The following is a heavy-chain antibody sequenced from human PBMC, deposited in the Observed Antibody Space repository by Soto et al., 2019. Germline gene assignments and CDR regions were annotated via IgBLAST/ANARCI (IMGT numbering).Heavy chain of an antibody. CDR3: ARDRYSSSFGLNYYGMDV. CDR1: GYTFTSYD. J-gene: IGHJ6*02. V-gene: IGHV1-8*01. Sequence: ASVKVSCKASGYTFTSYDINWVRQATGQGLEWMGWMNPNSGNTGYAQKFQGRVTMTRNTSISTAYMELSSLRSEDTAVYYCARDRYSSSFGLNYYGMDVWGQGTTVTVSS. CDR2: MNPNSGNT. D-gene: IGHD6-6*01.